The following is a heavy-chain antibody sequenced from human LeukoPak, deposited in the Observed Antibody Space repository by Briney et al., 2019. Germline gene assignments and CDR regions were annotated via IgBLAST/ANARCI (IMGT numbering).Heavy chain of an antibody. CDR2: IYSGGST. V-gene: IGHV3-53*01. CDR3: ARVLMSGWALYFDY. Sequence: GGSLRLSCAASGFTVSSNYMSWVRQAPGKGLEWVSVIYSGGSTYYADSVKGRFTISRDNSKNTLYLQMNSLRAEDTAVYYCARVLMSGWALYFDYWGQGTLVTVSS. D-gene: IGHD6-19*01. J-gene: IGHJ4*02. CDR1: GFTVSSNY.